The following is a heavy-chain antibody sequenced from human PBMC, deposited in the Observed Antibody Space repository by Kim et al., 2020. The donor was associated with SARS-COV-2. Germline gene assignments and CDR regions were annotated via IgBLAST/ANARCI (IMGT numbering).Heavy chain of an antibody. J-gene: IGHJ6*02. CDR1: GDTFTSYA. CDR2: INAANGNT. D-gene: IGHD5-18*01. V-gene: IGHV1-3*01. CDR3: AGGYSYGFLYYAMDV. Sequence: ASVKVSCKASGDTFTSYAMHWVRQTPGQRLEWMGWINAANGNTKYSQKFQGRVTITRDTSASTAYMDLSSLRSEDTAMYYCAGGYSYGFLYYAMDVWGQGTTVTVSS.